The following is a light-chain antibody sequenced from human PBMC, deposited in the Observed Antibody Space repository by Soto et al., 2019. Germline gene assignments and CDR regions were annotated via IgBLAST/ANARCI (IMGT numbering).Light chain of an antibody. CDR1: GREGVGYNY. CDR3: SSYTSSSTRGYV. V-gene: IGLV2-14*01. CDR2: DVS. J-gene: IGLJ1*01. Sequence: QSVRNKAASVSGSPGQSITISCTGKGREGVGYNYVSWYQPHPAKAPKLLLYDVSNRPSGVSNRFSGSKSGNTASLTISGLQAEVEADYYCSSYTSSSTRGYVFGTGTKVTVL.